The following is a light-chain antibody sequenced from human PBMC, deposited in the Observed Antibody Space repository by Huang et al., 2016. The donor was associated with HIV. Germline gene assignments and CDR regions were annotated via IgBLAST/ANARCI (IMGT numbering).Light chain of an antibody. J-gene: IGKJ1*01. CDR1: QSISSY. CDR2: AAS. V-gene: IGKV1-39*01. Sequence: DIQMTQSPSSLSASVGDRVTITCRASQSISSYLNWYQQKPGKAPKLLIYAASTLQSGVPSRFSGSGSRTDFTLTISSLQPEDFATYYCQQSYNTPLTFGQGTKVEIK. CDR3: QQSYNTPLT.